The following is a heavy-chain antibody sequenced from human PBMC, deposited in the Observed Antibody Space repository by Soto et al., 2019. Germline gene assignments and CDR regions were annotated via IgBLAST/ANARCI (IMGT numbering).Heavy chain of an antibody. Sequence: GASVKVSCKASGYTFTGYYMHWVRQAPGQGLEWMGWINPNSGGTNYAQKFQGRVTMTRDTSISTAYMELSRLRSDDTAVYYCAREGITIFGVVIGKFDPWGQGTLVTVS. J-gene: IGHJ5*02. CDR1: GYTFTGYY. CDR2: INPNSGGT. D-gene: IGHD3-3*01. V-gene: IGHV1-2*02. CDR3: AREGITIFGVVIGKFDP.